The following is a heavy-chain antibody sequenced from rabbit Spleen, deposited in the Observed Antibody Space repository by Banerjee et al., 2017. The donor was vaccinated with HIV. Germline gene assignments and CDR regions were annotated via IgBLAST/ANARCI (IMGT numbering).Heavy chain of an antibody. D-gene: IGHD4-1*01. CDR1: GIDFSSYG. CDR2: IYPGFGIR. Sequence: QEQLKESGGGLVQPGESLKLSCKASGIDFSSYGISWVRQAPGKGPEWIAYIYPGFGIRNYANSVKGRFTISSDNAQNTVFLQMTSLTASDTATYFCARDLYSSGWGALSYGMDLWGQGTLVTVS. V-gene: IGHV1S47*01. CDR3: ARDLYSSGWGALSYGMDL. J-gene: IGHJ6*01.